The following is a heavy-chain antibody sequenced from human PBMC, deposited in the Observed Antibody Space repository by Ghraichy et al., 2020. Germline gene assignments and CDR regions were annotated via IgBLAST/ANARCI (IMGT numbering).Heavy chain of an antibody. CDR3: TTDSLWGSFQN. CDR1: GFTFSHAW. D-gene: IGHD3-16*01. CDR2: IRSKADGGTT. V-gene: IGHV3-15*01. Sequence: GGSLRLSCAGSGFTFSHAWMSWVRQAPGKGLEWIGRIRSKADGGTTDYAAPVKDRFSISRDDSKNTLYLQVNSLKTEDTAFYYCTTDSLWGSFQNWGQGTLVTVSS. J-gene: IGHJ4*02.